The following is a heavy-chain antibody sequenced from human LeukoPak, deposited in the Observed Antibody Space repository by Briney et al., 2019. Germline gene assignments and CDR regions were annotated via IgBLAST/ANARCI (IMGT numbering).Heavy chain of an antibody. Sequence: GGSLRLSCAASGFTFSSYGMHWVRQAPGKGLEGVAFIRYDGSNKYYADSVKGRFTISRDNSKNTLYLQMNSRRAEDTAVYYCAKGAVYDFWSGSDYWGQGTLVTVSS. CDR3: AKGAVYDFWSGSDY. V-gene: IGHV3-30*02. J-gene: IGHJ4*02. D-gene: IGHD3-3*01. CDR1: GFTFSSYG. CDR2: IRYDGSNK.